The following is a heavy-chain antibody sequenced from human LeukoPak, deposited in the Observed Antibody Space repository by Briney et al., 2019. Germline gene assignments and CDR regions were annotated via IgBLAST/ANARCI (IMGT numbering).Heavy chain of an antibody. J-gene: IGHJ4*02. Sequence: SETLSLTCTVSGGSISSSSYYWGWIRQPPGKGLEWIGSIYYSGSTYYNPSLKSRVTISVDTSKNQFSLKLSSVTAADTAVYYCAKDARVYSSSLFDYWGQGTLVTVSS. CDR2: IYYSGST. CDR3: AKDARVYSSSLFDY. V-gene: IGHV4-39*07. D-gene: IGHD6-13*01. CDR1: GGSISSSSYY.